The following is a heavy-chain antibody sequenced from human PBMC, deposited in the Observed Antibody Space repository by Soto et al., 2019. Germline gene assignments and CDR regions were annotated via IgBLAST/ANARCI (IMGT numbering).Heavy chain of an antibody. CDR2: ISGSGGST. CDR3: ARYYYDSSGYYYYYYGMDV. CDR1: GFTFGSYA. Sequence: PGGSLRLSCAASGFTFGSYAMSWVRQAPGKGLEWVSAISGSGGSTYYADSVKGRFTISRDNSKNSLYLQMNSLRAEDTAVYYCARYYYDSSGYYYYYYGMDVWGQGTTVTVSS. V-gene: IGHV3-23*01. D-gene: IGHD3-22*01. J-gene: IGHJ6*02.